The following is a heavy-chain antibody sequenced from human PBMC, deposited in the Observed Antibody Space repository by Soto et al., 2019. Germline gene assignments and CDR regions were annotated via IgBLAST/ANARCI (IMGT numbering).Heavy chain of an antibody. Sequence: QVQLVESGGGVVQPGRSLRLSCAASGFTFSSYAMHWVRQAPGKGLEWMAVISYDGSNKYYADSVKGRFTISRDNSKNTLYLQMNSLRAEDTAVYYCARGLGPMGYYYYGMDVWGQGTTVTVSS. V-gene: IGHV3-30-3*01. D-gene: IGHD3-9*01. CDR1: GFTFSSYA. J-gene: IGHJ6*02. CDR3: ARGLGPMGYYYYGMDV. CDR2: ISYDGSNK.